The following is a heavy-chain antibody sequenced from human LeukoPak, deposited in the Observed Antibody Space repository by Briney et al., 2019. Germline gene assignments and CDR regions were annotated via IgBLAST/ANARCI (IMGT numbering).Heavy chain of an antibody. J-gene: IGHJ4*02. CDR3: AKPAVGYGDYGVDY. CDR1: GFTFSSYA. D-gene: IGHD4-17*01. Sequence: PGGSLRLSCAASGFTFSSYAMSWVRQAQGKGLEWVSAISGSGGSTYYADSVKGRFTISRDNSKNTLYLQMNSLRAEDTAVYYCAKPAVGYGDYGVDYWGQGTLVTVSS. CDR2: ISGSGGST. V-gene: IGHV3-23*01.